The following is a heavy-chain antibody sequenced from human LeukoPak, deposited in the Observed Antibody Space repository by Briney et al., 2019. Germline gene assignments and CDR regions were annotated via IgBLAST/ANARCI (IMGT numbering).Heavy chain of an antibody. Sequence: PGGSLRLSCAASGFTFSSHGMTWVRQAPGKGLEWVSGISGSGSSTHYADSVKGRFTISRDNSKNTVYLQMNSLRAEGTAVYYCARWYNWFDPWGQGTLVTVSS. D-gene: IGHD2-8*01. CDR1: GFTFSSHG. J-gene: IGHJ5*02. V-gene: IGHV3-23*01. CDR3: ARWYNWFDP. CDR2: ISGSGSST.